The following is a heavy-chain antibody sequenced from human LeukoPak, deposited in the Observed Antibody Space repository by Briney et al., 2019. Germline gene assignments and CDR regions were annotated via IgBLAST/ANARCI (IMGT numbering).Heavy chain of an antibody. Sequence: PGGSLRLSSAASGFIFSDYYMSWIRQAPGKGLEWVSYISSSGSTMYYTDSVKGRFTISRDNAKDSLYLQMNSLRAEDTAVYYCARDPGSGYEEHFDYWGQGTLVTVSS. CDR3: ARDPGSGYEEHFDY. J-gene: IGHJ4*02. D-gene: IGHD5-12*01. V-gene: IGHV3-11*01. CDR1: GFIFSDYY. CDR2: ISSSGSTM.